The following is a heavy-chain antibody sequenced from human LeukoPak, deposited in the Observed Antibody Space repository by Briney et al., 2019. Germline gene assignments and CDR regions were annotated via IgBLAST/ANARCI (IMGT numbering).Heavy chain of an antibody. J-gene: IGHJ4*02. CDR3: AREGEDWSWYYFDY. CDR1: GGSISSSSYY. CDR2: IYYSGST. Sequence: SETLSLTCTVSGGSISSSSYYWGWIRQPPGKGLEWIGSIYYSGSTYYNPSLKSRVTISVDTSKNQFSLKLSSVTAADTAVYYCAREGEDWSWYYFDYWGQGTLVTVSS. V-gene: IGHV4-39*07. D-gene: IGHD1-1*01.